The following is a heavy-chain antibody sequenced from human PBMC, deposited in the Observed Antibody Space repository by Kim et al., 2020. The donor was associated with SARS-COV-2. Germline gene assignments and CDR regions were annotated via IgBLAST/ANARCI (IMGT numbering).Heavy chain of an antibody. CDR3: ARETWAYDSSRGSLDY. D-gene: IGHD3-22*01. CDR1: GFTFSSYA. Sequence: GGSLRLSCAASGFTFSSYAMHWVRQAPGKGLEWVAVISYDGSNKYYADSVKGRFTISRDNSKNTLYLQMNSLRAEDTAVYYCARETWAYDSSRGSLDYWGQGTLVTVSS. J-gene: IGHJ4*02. V-gene: IGHV3-30*04. CDR2: ISYDGSNK.